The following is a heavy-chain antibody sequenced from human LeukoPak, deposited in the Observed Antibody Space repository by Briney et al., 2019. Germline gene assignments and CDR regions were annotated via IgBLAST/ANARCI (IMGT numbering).Heavy chain of an antibody. J-gene: IGHJ4*02. CDR2: IYYSGST. Sequence: SETLSLTCTVSGGSISSYYWSWIRQPPGKGLEWIGYIYYSGSTNYNPSLKSRVTISVDTSKNQFSLKLSSVTAADTAVYYCARHTSIAAAVYWGQGTLVTVSS. D-gene: IGHD6-13*01. CDR3: ARHTSIAAAVY. V-gene: IGHV4-59*08. CDR1: GGSISSYY.